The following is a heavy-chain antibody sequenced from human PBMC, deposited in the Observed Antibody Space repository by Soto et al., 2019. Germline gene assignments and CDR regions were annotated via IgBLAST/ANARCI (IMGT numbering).Heavy chain of an antibody. V-gene: IGHV4-4*02. Sequence: SETLSLTCAVSGGSISSSNWWSWVRQPPGKGLEWIGEIYHSGSTNYNPSLKSRVTISVDKSKNQFSLKLSSVTAADTAVYYCARFMIVVPDRRSDAFDIWGQGTMVTVSS. J-gene: IGHJ3*02. CDR1: GGSISSSNW. D-gene: IGHD3-22*01. CDR2: IYHSGST. CDR3: ARFMIVVPDRRSDAFDI.